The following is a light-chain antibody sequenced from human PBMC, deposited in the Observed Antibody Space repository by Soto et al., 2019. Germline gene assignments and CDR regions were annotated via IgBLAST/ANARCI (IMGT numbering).Light chain of an antibody. CDR3: QQYGGSRWT. CDR2: VAS. J-gene: IGKJ1*01. V-gene: IGKV3-20*01. CDR1: QSVSSTD. Sequence: EIVLTQSPGTLSLSPGERATLSCRASQSVSSTDLAWYQQKPGQAPRLLIYVASNRATGIPDRFSGSGSGTDFTLTISRLEPEDFAVYYCQQYGGSRWTFGQGTRVDI.